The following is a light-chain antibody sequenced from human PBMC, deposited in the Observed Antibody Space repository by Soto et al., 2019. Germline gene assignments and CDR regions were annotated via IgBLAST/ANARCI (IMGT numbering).Light chain of an antibody. J-gene: IGKJ5*01. Sequence: EIVLTQSPATLSLSPGERATVSCRARQSVSNYLGWYQQKPDQAPRLLIYDASNRATGIPARFSGSGSGTDFTLIISSLEPEDFAVYYCQHGGTFGQGTRLEIK. CDR1: QSVSNY. CDR2: DAS. V-gene: IGKV3-11*01. CDR3: QHGGT.